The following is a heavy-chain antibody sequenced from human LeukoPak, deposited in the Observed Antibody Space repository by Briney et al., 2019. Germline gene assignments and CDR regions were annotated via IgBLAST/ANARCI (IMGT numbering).Heavy chain of an antibody. D-gene: IGHD3-22*01. J-gene: IGHJ3*02. Sequence: SETLSLTCTVSGGSISSGDYYWSWIRQPPGKGLEWIAYFYYSGSTYYNPSLKSRVTISVDKSKNQFSLKLSSVTAADTAVYYCARVAYYYDSSGYNIFAFDIWGQGTMVTVSS. V-gene: IGHV4-30-4*01. CDR2: FYYSGST. CDR1: GGSISSGDYY. CDR3: ARVAYYYDSSGYNIFAFDI.